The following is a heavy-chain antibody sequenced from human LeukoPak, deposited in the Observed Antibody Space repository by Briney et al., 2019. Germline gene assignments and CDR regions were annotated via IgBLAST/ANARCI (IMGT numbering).Heavy chain of an antibody. D-gene: IGHD6-13*01. V-gene: IGHV4-61*01. J-gene: IGHJ5*02. Sequence: SETLSLTCTVSGGSVSSGNYYWSWIRQPPGKGLEWIEYIYYRGSTNYNPSLKSRVTISVDTSKNQFSLKLNSVTAADTAVYYCAKLIAVAGTSDWFDPWGQGTLVTVSS. CDR2: IYYRGST. CDR3: AKLIAVAGTSDWFDP. CDR1: GGSVSSGNYY.